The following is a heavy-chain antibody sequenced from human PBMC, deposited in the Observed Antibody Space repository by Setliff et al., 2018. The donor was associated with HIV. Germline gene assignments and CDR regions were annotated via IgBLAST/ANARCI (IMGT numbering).Heavy chain of an antibody. J-gene: IGHJ6*03. D-gene: IGHD3-10*01. CDR1: GGSITSGNYY. V-gene: IGHV4-61*09. Sequence: SQTLSLTCAVSGGSITSGNYYWSWIRQPAGKGLEWIGHIYSSGSTKYNPSLKSRVTMSVATSMNQFSLKLSSVTAADTAVYYCARDGPLEGSYRYYYYYMDVWGKGTTVTVSS. CDR3: ARDGPLEGSYRYYYYYMDV. CDR2: IYSSGST.